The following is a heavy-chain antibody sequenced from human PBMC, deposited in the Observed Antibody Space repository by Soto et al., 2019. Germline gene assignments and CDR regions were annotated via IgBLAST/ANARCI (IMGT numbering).Heavy chain of an antibody. J-gene: IGHJ4*02. CDR2: ISGSGGST. Sequence: EVQLLESGGGLVQPGGSLRLSCAASGFTFSSYAMSWVRQAPGKGLEWVSAISGSGGSTYYADYVNGRFTISRDNCKNTLYLEMNSLRAEDTAIYYCGKDPLFGGVIARGCFDYWGQGTLVTVSS. CDR3: GKDPLFGGVIARGCFDY. V-gene: IGHV3-23*01. CDR1: GFTFSSYA. D-gene: IGHD3-16*02.